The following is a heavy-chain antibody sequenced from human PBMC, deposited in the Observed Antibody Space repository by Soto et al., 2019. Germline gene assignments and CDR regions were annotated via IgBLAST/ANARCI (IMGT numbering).Heavy chain of an antibody. CDR1: GFTVSNNY. V-gene: IGHV3-53*01. CDR3: ARKGPPRDAFDI. Sequence: PGGSLRLSCAASGFTVSNNYMSWVRQAPGKGLEWVSVIYSGGSTNYADSVKGRFAISRDNSKNTLYVQMNSLRAEDTAIYYCARKGPPRDAFDIWGQGTMVTVSS. J-gene: IGHJ3*02. CDR2: IYSGGST.